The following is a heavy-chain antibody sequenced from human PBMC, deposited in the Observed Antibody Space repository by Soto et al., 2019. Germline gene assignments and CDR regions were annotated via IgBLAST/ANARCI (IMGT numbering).Heavy chain of an antibody. J-gene: IGHJ5*02. CDR3: ARVVLWCREFTQQQKYWVDP. D-gene: IGHD3-10*01. Sequence: ASVKVSCKASGYTFTSYGISWVRQAPGQGLEWMGWISAYNGNTNYAQKLQGRVTMTTDTSTRTAYVELRSVRADERDVYYCARVVLWCREFTQQQKYWVDPWAQGSLVTVSA. CDR1: GYTFTSYG. CDR2: ISAYNGNT. V-gene: IGHV1-18*01.